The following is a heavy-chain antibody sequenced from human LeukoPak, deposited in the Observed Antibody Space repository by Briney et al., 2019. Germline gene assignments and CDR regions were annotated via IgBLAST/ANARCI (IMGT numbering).Heavy chain of an antibody. CDR1: GYSISSGYY. Sequence: PSETLSLTCAVSGYSISSGYYWGWIRQPPGKGLEGIGGIYHSGSTYYNPSLKSRVTISVDTSKNQFSLKRSSVTAADTAVCFSVRQGGGDGYNSDYWGQGTLGTVSS. CDR3: VRQGGGDGYNSDY. V-gene: IGHV4-38-2*01. D-gene: IGHD5-24*01. CDR2: IYHSGST. J-gene: IGHJ4*02.